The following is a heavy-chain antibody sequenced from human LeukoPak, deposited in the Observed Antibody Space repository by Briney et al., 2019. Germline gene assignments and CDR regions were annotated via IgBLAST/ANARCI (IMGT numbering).Heavy chain of an antibody. D-gene: IGHD1-26*01. Sequence: SETLSLTCTVSGGSISSSSYYWGWIRQPPGKGLEWIGSIYYSGSTYYNPSLKSRVTISVDTSKNQFSLKLSSVTAADTAVYYCARRATTRGWWFDPWGQGTLVTVSS. CDR2: IYYSGST. J-gene: IGHJ5*02. CDR3: ARRATTRGWWFDP. V-gene: IGHV4-39*07. CDR1: GGSISSSSYY.